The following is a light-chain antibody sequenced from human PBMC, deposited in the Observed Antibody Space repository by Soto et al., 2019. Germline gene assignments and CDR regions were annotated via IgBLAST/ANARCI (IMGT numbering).Light chain of an antibody. J-gene: IGKJ4*01. CDR2: AAS. Sequence: DIKLTQSPSFLSASVGDRVTITCRASQGISSYLAWYQQKPGKAPKLLIYAASTLQSGVSSRFSGSGSGTDFTLTIRSLQPEDCATYYCQQLNSYPLTFGGGTKVEIK. CDR3: QQLNSYPLT. V-gene: IGKV1-9*01. CDR1: QGISSY.